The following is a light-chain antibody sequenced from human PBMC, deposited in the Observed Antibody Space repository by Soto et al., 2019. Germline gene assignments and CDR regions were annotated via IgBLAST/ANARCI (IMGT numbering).Light chain of an antibody. Sequence: QSVLTQPPSASGTPGQRVTNSCSGSSSNIGSNYVYWYKQLPGTAPKLLIYRNNQSPSGVLDRFSGSRSGTSASLAISGLQSEEEVDYYCAAWDDSLRRRVFGGGIKVTV. CDR1: SSNIGSNY. J-gene: IGLJ3*02. CDR3: AAWDDSLRRRV. CDR2: RNN. V-gene: IGLV1-47*01.